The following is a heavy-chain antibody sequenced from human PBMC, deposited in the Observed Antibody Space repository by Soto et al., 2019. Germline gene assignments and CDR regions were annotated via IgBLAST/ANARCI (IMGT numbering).Heavy chain of an antibody. J-gene: IGHJ4*02. CDR3: AKSGSWPGYYYFDY. CDR1: GFTFSNYA. D-gene: IGHD6-13*01. V-gene: IGHV3-23*01. Sequence: GSLRLSCAASGFTFSNYAMSWVRQAPGKGLEWVSAISGSGGSTYYADSVKGRFTISRDNSKNTLYLQMNSLRAEDTAVYYCAKSGSWPGYYYFDYWGQGTLVTVSS. CDR2: ISGSGGST.